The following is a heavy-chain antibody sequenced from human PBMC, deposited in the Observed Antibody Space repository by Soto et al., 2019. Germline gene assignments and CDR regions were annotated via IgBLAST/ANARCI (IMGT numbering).Heavy chain of an antibody. CDR3: ARIVYYYYYGMDV. D-gene: IGHD1-26*01. Sequence: GGSLRLSCAASGFTFSSYEMNWVRQAPGKGLEWVSYISSSGSTIYYADSVKGRFTISRDNAKNSLYLQMNSLRAEDTAVYYCARIVYYYYYGMDVWGQGTTVTVSS. V-gene: IGHV3-48*03. CDR2: ISSSGSTI. J-gene: IGHJ6*02. CDR1: GFTFSSYE.